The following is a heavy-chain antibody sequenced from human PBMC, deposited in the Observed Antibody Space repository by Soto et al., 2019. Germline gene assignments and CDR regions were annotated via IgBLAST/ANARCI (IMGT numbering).Heavy chain of an antibody. D-gene: IGHD3-10*01. V-gene: IGHV1-18*01. Sequence: QVHLVQSGVEVKKPGASVKVSCKASGYSFSTYGISWVRQAPGQGLEWMGWISGVNGNTNYAQNLQGRVNMTTDTSTSTAYMELRSVGFDATAMYYCARDLFGEDGAGYFDYWGQGTLVTVSS. J-gene: IGHJ4*02. CDR1: GYSFSTYG. CDR2: ISGVNGNT. CDR3: ARDLFGEDGAGYFDY.